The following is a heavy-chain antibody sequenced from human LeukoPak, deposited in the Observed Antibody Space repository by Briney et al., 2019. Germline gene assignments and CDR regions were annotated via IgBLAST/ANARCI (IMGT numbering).Heavy chain of an antibody. CDR3: AKDRMYSSGWYRKYYFDY. D-gene: IGHD6-19*01. V-gene: IGHV3-23*01. CDR2: ISGSGGST. Sequence: QPGGSLRLSCAASGFTFSSYAMSWVRQAPGQGLEWVSAISGSGGSTYYADSVKGRFTISRDNSKNTLYLQMNSLRAEDTAVYYCAKDRMYSSGWYRKYYFDYWGQGTLVTVSS. J-gene: IGHJ4*02. CDR1: GFTFSSYA.